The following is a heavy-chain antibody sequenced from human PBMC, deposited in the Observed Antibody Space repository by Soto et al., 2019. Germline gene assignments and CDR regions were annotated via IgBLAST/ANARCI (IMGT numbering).Heavy chain of an antibody. CDR2: ISSSSSYT. CDR3: ARVAYCGGDCYSPWFDP. V-gene: IGHV3-11*06. D-gene: IGHD2-21*02. Sequence: PWWSLRLSCPASVFTFSDYYMSWIRQAPGKGLEWVSYISSSSSYTNYADSVKGRFTISRDNAKNSLYLQMNSLRAEDTAVYYCARVAYCGGDCYSPWFDPWGQGTLVTVSS. J-gene: IGHJ5*02. CDR1: VFTFSDYY.